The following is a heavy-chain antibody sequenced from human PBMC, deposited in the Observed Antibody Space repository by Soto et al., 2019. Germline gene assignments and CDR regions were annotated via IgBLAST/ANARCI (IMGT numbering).Heavy chain of an antibody. CDR3: ASGIQLWLRRINNGYSG. D-gene: IGHD5-18*01. J-gene: IGHJ4*02. CDR2: IIPMFGTA. CDR1: GGTFSTYA. Sequence: QVQLVQSGAEVKKPESSVKVSCKAPGGTFSTYAISWVRQAPGQGLEWMGGIIPMFGTANYAQRFQDRVTITADESTNTVYMELSCLRSEDTAVYFCASGIQLWLRRINNGYSGWGQGTLVTVS. V-gene: IGHV1-69*12.